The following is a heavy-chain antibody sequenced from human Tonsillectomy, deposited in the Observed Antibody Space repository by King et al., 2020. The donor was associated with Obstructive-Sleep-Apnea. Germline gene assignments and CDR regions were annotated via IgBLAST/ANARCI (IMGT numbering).Heavy chain of an antibody. CDR2: IIPILGLA. V-gene: IGHV1-69*04. D-gene: IGHD3-22*01. J-gene: IGHJ3*02. CDR3: ARDHKATYYYDSSGPRDAFDI. Sequence: QLVQSGAEVKKPGSSVKVSCKASGGTISSYVINWVRQAPGQGLEWMGRIIPILGLANFAQKFQGRVTITADESTSTAYMELSSLISEDTAVYYCARDHKATYYYDSSGPRDAFDIWGQGTMVTVSS. CDR1: GGTISSYV.